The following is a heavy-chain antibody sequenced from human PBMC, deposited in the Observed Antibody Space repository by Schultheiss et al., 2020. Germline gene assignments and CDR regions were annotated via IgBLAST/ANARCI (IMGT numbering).Heavy chain of an antibody. V-gene: IGHV4-39*01. J-gene: IGHJ5*02. CDR3: ARRFCSGGVCSDFSWFDP. CDR2: IYYSART. Sequence: SETLSLTCTVSGGPVNSNNYYWGWIRQPPGKGLEWIGSIYYSARTHYNPSLKSRVTIFIDTSKKQFSLKLNSVTAADTAMYYCARRFCSGGVCSDFSWFDPWGQGIQVAV. CDR1: GGPVNSNNYY. D-gene: IGHD2-15*01.